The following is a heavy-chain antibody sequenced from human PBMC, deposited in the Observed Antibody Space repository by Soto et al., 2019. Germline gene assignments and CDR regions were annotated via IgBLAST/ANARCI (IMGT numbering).Heavy chain of an antibody. J-gene: IGHJ5*02. D-gene: IGHD3-16*01. CDR2: INGGNGNT. CDR1: GYSFTGHA. Sequence: VQLVQSGSEVKRPGALVKVSCKASGYSFTGHAMHWVRQAPGQSPEWVGWINGGNGNTKYSEKLQGRVTITRDTAANTAYMELTSLRSEDTAIYYCARDDGYGWFDPWGQGSLLTVSS. V-gene: IGHV1-3*01. CDR3: ARDDGYGWFDP.